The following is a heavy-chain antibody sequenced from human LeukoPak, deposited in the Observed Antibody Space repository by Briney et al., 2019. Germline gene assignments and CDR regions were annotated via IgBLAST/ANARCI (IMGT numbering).Heavy chain of an antibody. CDR2: INHSGST. J-gene: IGHJ5*02. CDR1: GGSFSGYY. Sequence: SETLSLTCAVYGGSFSGYYWSWIRQPPGKGLEWIGEINHSGSTNYNPSLKSRVTISVDTSKNQFSLKLSSVTAADTAVYYCARGRRYYYGSGRKNWFDPWGQGTLVTVSS. D-gene: IGHD3-10*01. V-gene: IGHV4-34*01. CDR3: ARGRRYYYGSGRKNWFDP.